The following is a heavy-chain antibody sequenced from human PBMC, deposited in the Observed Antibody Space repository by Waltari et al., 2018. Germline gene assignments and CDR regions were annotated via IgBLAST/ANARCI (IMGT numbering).Heavy chain of an antibody. D-gene: IGHD2-2*01. V-gene: IGHV1-69*12. CDR2: ISPIFGTA. Sequence: QVQLVQSGAEVKKPGSSVKVSCKASGGTFSSYAISWVRQAPGQGLGWMGGISPIFGTANYAQKFQGRVTITADESTSTAYMELSSLRSEDTAVYYCARGYCSSTSCYYYYYYGMDVWGQGTTVTVSS. J-gene: IGHJ6*02. CDR3: ARGYCSSTSCYYYYYYGMDV. CDR1: GGTFSSYA.